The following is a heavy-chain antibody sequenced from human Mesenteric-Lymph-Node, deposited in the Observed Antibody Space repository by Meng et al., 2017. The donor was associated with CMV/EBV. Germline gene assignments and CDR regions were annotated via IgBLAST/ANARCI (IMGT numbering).Heavy chain of an antibody. J-gene: IGHJ4*02. D-gene: IGHD3-10*01. CDR1: GFTFNNYA. CDR2: ISVSGGST. Sequence: GGSLRLSCATSGFTFNNYAMSWVRQAPGKGLEWVSGISVSGGSTYYADSVKGRFTISRDNSKNTLYLQMNSLRAEDTAVYYCAKDGRISMVRGVIITGGYFDYWGQGSLVTVSS. CDR3: AKDGRISMVRGVIITGGYFDY. V-gene: IGHV3-23*01.